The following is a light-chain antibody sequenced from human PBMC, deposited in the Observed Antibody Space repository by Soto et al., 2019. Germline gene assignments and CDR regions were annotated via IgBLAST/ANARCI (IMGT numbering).Light chain of an antibody. CDR2: GAS. CDR1: QSVGFN. J-gene: IGKJ4*01. V-gene: IGKV3-15*01. Sequence: EMVMTQSPATLSVSPGERATLSCRASQSVGFNLAWYQQKPGQAPRLLIYGASTRATGFPARFSGSGSGTEFTLTISSLQSEDVAVYYCQKYNSAPLTFGGGTKVEIK. CDR3: QKYNSAPLT.